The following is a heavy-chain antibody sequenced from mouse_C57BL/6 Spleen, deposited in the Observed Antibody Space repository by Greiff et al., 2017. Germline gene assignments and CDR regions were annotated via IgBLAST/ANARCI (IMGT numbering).Heavy chain of an antibody. CDR1: GFTFSNYW. D-gene: IGHD1-1*01. CDR2: IRLKSDNYAT. Sequence: EVKVEESGGGLVQPGGSMKLSCVASGFTFSNYWMNWVRQSPEKGLEWVAQIRLKSDNYATHYAESVKGRFTISRDDSKSSVYLQMNNLRAEDTGIYYCTPYYDGPFAYWGQGTLVTVSA. J-gene: IGHJ3*01. V-gene: IGHV6-3*01. CDR3: TPYYDGPFAY.